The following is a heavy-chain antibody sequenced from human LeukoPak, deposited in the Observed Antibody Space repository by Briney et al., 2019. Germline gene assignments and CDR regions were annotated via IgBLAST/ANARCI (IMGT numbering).Heavy chain of an antibody. CDR2: ISAYNGNT. J-gene: IGHJ5*02. Sequence: ASVKVSCKASGYTFTSYGISWVRQAPGQGLEWMGWISAYNGNTNYAPKLQGRVTMTTDTSTSTAYMELRSLRSDDTAVYYCARDLPSPRSVSWFDPWGQGTLVTVSS. CDR1: GYTFTSYG. D-gene: IGHD2-2*01. V-gene: IGHV1-18*01. CDR3: ARDLPSPRSVSWFDP.